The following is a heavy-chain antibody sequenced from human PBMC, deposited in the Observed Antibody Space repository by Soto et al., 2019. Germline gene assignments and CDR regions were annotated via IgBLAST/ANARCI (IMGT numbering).Heavy chain of an antibody. J-gene: IGHJ4*02. Sequence: SETLSLTCTVSGGSISSSSYYWGWIRQPPGKGLEWIGSIYYSGSTYYNPSLKSRVTISVDTSKNQFSLKLSSVTAADTAVYYCARLPYIAVAGFDYWGQGTLLTVSS. D-gene: IGHD6-19*01. CDR2: IYYSGST. CDR1: GGSISSSSYY. V-gene: IGHV4-39*01. CDR3: ARLPYIAVAGFDY.